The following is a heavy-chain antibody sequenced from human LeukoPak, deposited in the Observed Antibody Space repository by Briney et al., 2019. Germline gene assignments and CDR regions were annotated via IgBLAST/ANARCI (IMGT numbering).Heavy chain of an antibody. CDR1: GGSFSGYY. CDR3: ARGAHDYGDYVVGY. D-gene: IGHD4-17*01. CDR2: INHSGST. J-gene: IGHJ4*02. Sequence: SETLSLTCAVYGGSFSGYYWSWIRHPPGKGLEWIGEINHSGSTNYNPSLKSRVTISVDTSKNQFSLKLSSVTAADTAVYYCARGAHDYGDYVVGYWGQGTLVTVSS. V-gene: IGHV4-34*01.